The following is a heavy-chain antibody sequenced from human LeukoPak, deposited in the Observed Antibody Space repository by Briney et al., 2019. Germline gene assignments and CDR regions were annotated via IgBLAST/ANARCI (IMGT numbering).Heavy chain of an antibody. J-gene: IGHJ3*02. CDR1: GGSISSYY. Sequence: PSETLSLTCTVSGGSISSYYWSWIRQPPGKGLEWIGYIYYSGSTNYNPSLKSRVTISVDTSKNQFSLKLSSVTAADTAVYYCARDTRRRGGGAFDIWGQGTMVTVSS. CDR3: ARDTRRRGGGAFDI. V-gene: IGHV4-59*12. D-gene: IGHD2-15*01. CDR2: IYYSGST.